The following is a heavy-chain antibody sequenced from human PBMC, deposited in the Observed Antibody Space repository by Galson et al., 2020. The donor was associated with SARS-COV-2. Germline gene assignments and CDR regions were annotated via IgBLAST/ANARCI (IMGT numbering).Heavy chain of an antibody. CDR1: GFTFSSYG. CDR2: ISHDGSNK. V-gene: IGHV3-30*18. D-gene: IGHD3-22*01. Sequence: GGSLRLSCAASGFTFSSYGMHWVRQALGKGLEWVAIISHDGSNKYYADSVKGRFTISRDNSKNTLYLQMNSLRAEDTAVYYCAKDYDGSGYYFVSGFDYWGQGTLVTVSS. CDR3: AKDYDGSGYYFVSGFDY. J-gene: IGHJ4*02.